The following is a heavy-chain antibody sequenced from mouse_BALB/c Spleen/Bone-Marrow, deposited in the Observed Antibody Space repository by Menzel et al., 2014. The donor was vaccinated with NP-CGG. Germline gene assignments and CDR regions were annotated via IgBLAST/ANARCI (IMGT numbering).Heavy chain of an antibody. J-gene: IGHJ4*01. CDR2: IWSGGNT. Sequence: VKLQESGPGLVQPSQSLSIPCTVSGFSLTTYGVHWVRQSPGKGLEWLGAIWSGGNTDYNAAFISRLSISKDNSKSQVFFEMNSLQAYDTAIYYCARKLRFYAMDYWGQGTSVTVSS. CDR3: ARKLRFYAMDY. CDR1: GFSLTTYG. D-gene: IGHD1-1*01. V-gene: IGHV2-2*01.